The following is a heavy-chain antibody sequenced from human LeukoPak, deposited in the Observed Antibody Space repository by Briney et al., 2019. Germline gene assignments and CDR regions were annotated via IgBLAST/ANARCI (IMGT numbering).Heavy chain of an antibody. J-gene: IGHJ3*02. CDR1: GFTFSSYA. Sequence: PGGSLRLSCAASGFTFSSYAMSWVRQAPGKGLEWVSAISGSGGSTYYADSVKGRFTISRDNSKNTLYLQMNSLRAEDTAVYYCARGGHITMVRGVIIAPYAFDIWGQGTMVTVSS. CDR3: ARGGHITMVRGVIIAPYAFDI. D-gene: IGHD3-10*01. CDR2: ISGSGGST. V-gene: IGHV3-23*01.